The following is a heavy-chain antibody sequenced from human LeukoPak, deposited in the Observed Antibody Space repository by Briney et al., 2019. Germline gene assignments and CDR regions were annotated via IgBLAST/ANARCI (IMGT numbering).Heavy chain of an antibody. CDR1: GYTFTDYY. CDR2: INPHSGGT. CDR3: ATVPCVISSCSPDNWFDP. Sequence: ASVKVSCKASGYTFTDYYILWLRQAPGQGLEWVGWINPHSGGTNFAQRFQGRVTMTRDTSISTVYMELTRQTSDDTAVYYCATVPCVISSCSPDNWFDPWGQGTLVTVSS. J-gene: IGHJ5*02. V-gene: IGHV1-2*02. D-gene: IGHD2-2*01.